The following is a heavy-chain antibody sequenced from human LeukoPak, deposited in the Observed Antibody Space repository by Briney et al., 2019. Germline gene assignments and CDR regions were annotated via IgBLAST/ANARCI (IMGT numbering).Heavy chain of an antibody. CDR3: AKGWYSGYDYDY. D-gene: IGHD5-12*01. V-gene: IGHV3-23*01. CDR1: GFTFSSYA. Sequence: GGSLRLSCAASGFTFSSYAMRWVRQAPGKGLEWVSAISGSGGSTYYADSVKGRFTISRDNSKNTLYLQMNSLRAEDTAVYYCAKGWYSGYDYDYWGQGTLVTVSS. J-gene: IGHJ4*02. CDR2: ISGSGGST.